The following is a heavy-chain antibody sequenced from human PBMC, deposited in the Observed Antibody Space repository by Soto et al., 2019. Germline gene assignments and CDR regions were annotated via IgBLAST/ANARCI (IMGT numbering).Heavy chain of an antibody. J-gene: IGHJ4*02. Sequence: GGSLRLSCAASGFTFSSYWMHWVRQAPGKGLVWVSRINSDGSSTSYADSVKGRFTISRDNAKNTLYLQMNSLRAEDTAVYYCARAGSGYSPSKSLDYWGQGTLVTVSS. V-gene: IGHV3-74*01. CDR3: ARAGSGYSPSKSLDY. CDR1: GFTFSSYW. D-gene: IGHD5-12*01. CDR2: INSDGSST.